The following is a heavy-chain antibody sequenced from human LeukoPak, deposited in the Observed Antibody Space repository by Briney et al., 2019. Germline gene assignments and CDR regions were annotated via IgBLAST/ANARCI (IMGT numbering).Heavy chain of an antibody. CDR2: ISAYNGNT. CDR3: ARGDYYDSSGYSMDY. Sequence: ASVKVSCKASGYTFTSYGISWVRQAPGQGLEWMGWISAYNGNTNYAQKLQGRVTMTTDTSTSTAYMELRSLRSDDTAVYYCARGDYYDSSGYSMDYWGQGTLVTVSS. V-gene: IGHV1-18*01. CDR1: GYTFTSYG. D-gene: IGHD3-22*01. J-gene: IGHJ4*02.